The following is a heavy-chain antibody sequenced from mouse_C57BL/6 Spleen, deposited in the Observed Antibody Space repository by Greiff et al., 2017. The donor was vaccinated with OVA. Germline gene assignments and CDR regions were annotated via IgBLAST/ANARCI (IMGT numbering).Heavy chain of an antibody. V-gene: IGHV5-17*01. CDR3: ANGNYFDY. CDR1: GFTFSDYG. D-gene: IGHD2-1*01. J-gene: IGHJ2*01. CDR2: ISSGSSTI. Sequence: DVHLVESGGGLVKPGGSLKLSCAASGFTFSDYGMHWVRQAPEKGLEWVAYISSGSSTIYYADTVKGRFTISRDNANNTLFLQMTSLRSEDTAMYYCANGNYFDYWGQGTTLTVSS.